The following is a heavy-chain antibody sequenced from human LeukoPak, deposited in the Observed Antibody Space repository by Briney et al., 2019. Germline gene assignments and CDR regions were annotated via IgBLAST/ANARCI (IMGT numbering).Heavy chain of an antibody. CDR3: ATALGTVTTSNY. CDR1: GFTFSTYW. D-gene: IGHD4-17*01. V-gene: IGHV3-7*05. J-gene: IGHJ4*02. Sequence: GRSLRLSCAASGFTFSTYWMSWVRQAPGKGLEWVASIKPDGRENYFADSVKGRFTVSRDNAKNSLYLQMSSLRVEDTAVYYCATALGTVTTSNYWGQGTLVTVSS. CDR2: IKPDGREN.